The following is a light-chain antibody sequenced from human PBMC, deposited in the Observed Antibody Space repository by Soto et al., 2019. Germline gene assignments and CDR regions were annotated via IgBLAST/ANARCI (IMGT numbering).Light chain of an antibody. CDR1: QRIRTY. V-gene: IGKV1-39*01. J-gene: IGKJ1*01. CDR3: QQSFNTPRT. CDR2: GAS. Sequence: DIQMTQSPSSLSASVRERVTITCRASQRIRTYVNWYQQKPGKAPNLLIYGASSLQSGVPSRFSGSGSGTDFTLTISSLKPDDFATYYCQQSFNTPRTFGQGTKVEIK.